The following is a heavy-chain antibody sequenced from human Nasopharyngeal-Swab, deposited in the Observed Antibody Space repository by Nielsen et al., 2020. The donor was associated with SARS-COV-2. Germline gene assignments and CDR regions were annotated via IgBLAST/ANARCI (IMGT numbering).Heavy chain of an antibody. D-gene: IGHD6-13*01. CDR3: ARDGVLYYYGMDV. CDR1: GFTFSSYW. V-gene: IGHV3-74*01. J-gene: IGHJ6*02. Sequence: GGSLRLSCAASGFTFSSYWMHWVRQAPGKGLVWVSRINSDGSSTSYVDSVKGRFTISRDNAKNTLYLQMNSLRAEDTAVYYCARDGVLYYYGMDVWGQGTTVTVSS. CDR2: INSDGSST.